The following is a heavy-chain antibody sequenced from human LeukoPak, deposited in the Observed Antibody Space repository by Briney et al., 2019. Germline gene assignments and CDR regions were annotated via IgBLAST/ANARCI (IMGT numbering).Heavy chain of an antibody. V-gene: IGHV4-30-4*01. CDR2: ISNSWNT. Sequence: SETLSLTRTVSGGSISSGDYYWSWIRQPPGKGLEWIGYISNSWNTYYNPSLESRVTISVDTSKNQFSLKLSSVTAADTAVYYCARAFYNTFDYWGQGTLVTVSS. D-gene: IGHD5-24*01. CDR3: ARAFYNTFDY. J-gene: IGHJ4*02. CDR1: GGSISSGDYY.